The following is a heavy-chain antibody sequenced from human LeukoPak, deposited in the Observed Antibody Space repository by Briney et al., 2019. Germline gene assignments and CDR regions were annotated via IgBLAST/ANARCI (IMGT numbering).Heavy chain of an antibody. CDR1: GGSISSGGYY. J-gene: IGHJ4*02. CDR2: IYYSGST. CDR3: ARDPRTGTFDY. Sequence: ASETLSLTCTVSGGSISSGGYYWSWIRQHPGKGLEWIGYIYYSGSTNYNPSLKSRVTISVDTSKNQFSLKLSSVTAADTAVYYCARDPRTGTFDYWGQGTLVTVSS. D-gene: IGHD1-7*01. V-gene: IGHV4-61*08.